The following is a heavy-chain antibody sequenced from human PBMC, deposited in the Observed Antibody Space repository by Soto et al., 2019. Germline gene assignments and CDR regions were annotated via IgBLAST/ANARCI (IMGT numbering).Heavy chain of an antibody. Sequence: SETLSLTCAVYGGSFSGYYWSWIRQPPGKGLEWIGEINHSGSTNYNPSLKSRVTISVDTSKNQFSLKLSSVTAADTAVYYCARTRSNATLIGYCSSTSCYFDYWGQGTLVTVSS. CDR2: INHSGST. CDR1: GGSFSGYY. D-gene: IGHD2-2*01. J-gene: IGHJ4*02. V-gene: IGHV4-34*01. CDR3: ARTRSNATLIGYCSSTSCYFDY.